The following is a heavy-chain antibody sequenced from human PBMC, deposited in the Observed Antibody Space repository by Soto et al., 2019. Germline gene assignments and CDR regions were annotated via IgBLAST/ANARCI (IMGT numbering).Heavy chain of an antibody. J-gene: IGHJ4*02. D-gene: IGHD3-22*01. V-gene: IGHV3-30*18. Sequence: VQLVESGGGLVQPGGSLRLSCAASGFTFSSYGMHWVRQAPGKGLEWVAVISYDGSNKYYADSVKGRFTISRDNSKNTLYLQMNSLRAEDTAVYYCAKDMYYYDSSGYWYWGQGTLVTVSS. CDR1: GFTFSSYG. CDR2: ISYDGSNK. CDR3: AKDMYYYDSSGYWY.